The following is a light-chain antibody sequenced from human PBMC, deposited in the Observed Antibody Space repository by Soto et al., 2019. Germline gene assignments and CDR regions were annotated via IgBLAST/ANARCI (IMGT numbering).Light chain of an antibody. V-gene: IGKV1-39*01. J-gene: IGKJ4*01. CDR2: AAS. Sequence: DIQMTQSPSTLSASVGDRVIITCRASQSISSWLAWYQQKPGKAPKLLIYAASSLQSGVPSRFSGSGSGTDFILTISSLQPEDFASYYCQQTYRTPLTFRAGTKVDIK. CDR1: QSISSW. CDR3: QQTYRTPLT.